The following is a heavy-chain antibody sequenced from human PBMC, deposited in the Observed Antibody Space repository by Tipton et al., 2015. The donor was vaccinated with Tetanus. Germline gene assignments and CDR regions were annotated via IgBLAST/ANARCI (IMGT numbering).Heavy chain of an antibody. CDR2: INPSGGLT. CDR3: ARERGNRGNAFDT. D-gene: IGHD2/OR15-2a*01. CDR1: GGSFRTYV. V-gene: IGHV1-46*01. J-gene: IGHJ3*02. Sequence: QSGAEVKKPGSAVKVSCETSGGSFRTYVTSWVRQAPGQGLDWMGTINPSGGLTGYAQKFKGRVIMTRDTATSTVYLELISLTSEDTAVYYCARERGNRGNAFDTWGQGTLVTVSS.